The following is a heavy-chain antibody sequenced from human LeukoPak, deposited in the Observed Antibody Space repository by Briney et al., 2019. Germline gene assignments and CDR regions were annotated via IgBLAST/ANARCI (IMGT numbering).Heavy chain of an antibody. V-gene: IGHV4-34*01. J-gene: IGHJ4*02. D-gene: IGHD3-10*01. Sequence: PSETLSLTCAVYGGSFSGYYWSWIRQPPGKGLEWVGEINHSGSTKYNPSLKSRVTISADTSKNQFSLKLSSVTAADTAVYYCAARKYYYGSGRTGFDYWGQGTLVTVSS. CDR1: GGSFSGYY. CDR2: INHSGST. CDR3: AARKYYYGSGRTGFDY.